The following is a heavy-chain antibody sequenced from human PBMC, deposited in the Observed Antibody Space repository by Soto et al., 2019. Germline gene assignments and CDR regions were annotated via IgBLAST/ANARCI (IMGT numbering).Heavy chain of an antibody. J-gene: IGHJ4*02. CDR1: GGSISSGVYY. V-gene: IGHV4-30-4*01. CDR3: ARVVIAAWDYFDY. CDR2: IYYSGST. D-gene: IGHD6-13*01. Sequence: LSLTCTVSGGSISSGVYYWSWIRQPPGKGLEWIGYIYYSGSTYYNPSLKSRVTISVDTSKNQFSLKLSSVTAADTAVYYCARVVIAAWDYFDYWGQGTLVTVSS.